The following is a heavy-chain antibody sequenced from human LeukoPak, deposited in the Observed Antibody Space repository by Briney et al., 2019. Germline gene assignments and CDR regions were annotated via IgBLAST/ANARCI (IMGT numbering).Heavy chain of an antibody. J-gene: IGHJ4*02. D-gene: IGHD2-15*01. CDR2: IYYSGST. CDR3: ATIPGNCSGGSCYNPHSLGFDY. Sequence: SETLSLTCTVSGGSISSSSYYWGWIRQPPGKGLEWIGSIYYSGSTYYNPSLKSRVTISVDTSKNQFSLKLSSVTAADTAVYYCATIPGNCSGGSCYNPHSLGFDYWGQGTLVTVSS. V-gene: IGHV4-39*07. CDR1: GGSISSSSYY.